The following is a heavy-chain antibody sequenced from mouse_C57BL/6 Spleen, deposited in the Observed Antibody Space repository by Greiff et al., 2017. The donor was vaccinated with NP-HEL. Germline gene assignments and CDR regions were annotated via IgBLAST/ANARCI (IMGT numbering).Heavy chain of an antibody. Sequence: DVHLVESGGGLVKPGGSLKLSCAASGFTFSDYGMHWVRQAPEKGLEWVAYISSGSSTIYYADTVKGRFTISRDNAKNTLFLQMTSLRSEDTAMYYCARGGNYAFAYWGQGTLVTVSA. D-gene: IGHD2-1*01. CDR1: GFTFSDYG. V-gene: IGHV5-17*01. CDR2: ISSGSSTI. CDR3: ARGGNYAFAY. J-gene: IGHJ3*01.